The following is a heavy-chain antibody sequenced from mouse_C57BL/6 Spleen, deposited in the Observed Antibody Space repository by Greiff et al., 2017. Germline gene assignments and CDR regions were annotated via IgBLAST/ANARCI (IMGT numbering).Heavy chain of an antibody. CDR1: GYSITSGYD. Sequence: EVHLVESGPGLVKPSQSLSLTCTVTGYSITSGYDWHWIRHFPGNKLEWMGYISYSGSTNYNPSLKSRSSITHDTSTYQFFLRLNSVATEDTATYYSARDSSGYPFADWGQGTLVTASA. D-gene: IGHD3-2*02. CDR2: ISYSGST. CDR3: ARDSSGYPFAD. V-gene: IGHV3-1*01. J-gene: IGHJ3*01.